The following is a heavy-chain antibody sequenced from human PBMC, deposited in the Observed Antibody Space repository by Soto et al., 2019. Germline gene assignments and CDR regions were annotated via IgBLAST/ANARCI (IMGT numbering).Heavy chain of an antibody. CDR1: GGSISSSSYY. CDR2: IYYSGST. Sequence: SETLSLTCTVSGGSISSSSYYWGWIRQPPGKGLEWIGSIYYSGSTYYNPSLKSRVTISVDTSKNQFSLKLSSVTAADTAVYYCARPYDFALFDYWGQGTLVTVSS. D-gene: IGHD3-3*01. J-gene: IGHJ4*02. V-gene: IGHV4-39*01. CDR3: ARPYDFALFDY.